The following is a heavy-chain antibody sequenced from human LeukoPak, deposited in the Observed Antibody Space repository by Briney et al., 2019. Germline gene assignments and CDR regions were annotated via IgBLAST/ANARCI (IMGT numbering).Heavy chain of an antibody. CDR2: INWNGGRT. D-gene: IGHD4-11*01. V-gene: IGHV3-20*04. CDR1: GFTFNDYG. CDR3: AKDVYSNYYYYYVAV. Sequence: GGSLRLSCAASGFTFNDYGMSWVRQAPGKGLEWVSGINWNGGRTGYADSMKGRFIISRDNAKNSLYLQMNSLRAEDTAVYYCAKDVYSNYYYYYVAVWGKGTTVTVSS. J-gene: IGHJ6*03.